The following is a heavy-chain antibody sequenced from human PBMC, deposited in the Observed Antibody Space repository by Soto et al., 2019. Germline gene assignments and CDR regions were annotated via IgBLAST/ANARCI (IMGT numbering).Heavy chain of an antibody. J-gene: IGHJ5*02. Sequence: SVPLSLNCFITNAAIKSTTCLPASTCKPPGKGLEWIGSIYYSGSTYYNPSLKSRVTVSVDTSKNQFSLKLSSVTAADTAVYYCARHPSDFWFDPWGQRTLVTVS. V-gene: IGHV4-39*01. CDR2: IYYSGST. CDR3: ARHPSDFWFDP. D-gene: IGHD2-21*02. CDR1: NAAIKSTTCL.